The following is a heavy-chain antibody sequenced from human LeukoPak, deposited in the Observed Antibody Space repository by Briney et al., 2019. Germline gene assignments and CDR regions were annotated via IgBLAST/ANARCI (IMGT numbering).Heavy chain of an antibody. V-gene: IGHV4-59*08. CDR1: GGSISSYY. D-gene: IGHD2-2*01. Sequence: SETLSLTCTVSGGSISSYYWSWIRQPPGKGLEWIGYIYYSGSTNYNPSLKSRVTISVDTSKNQFSLKLSSVTAAHTAVYYCARHGCSSTSCPFQHWGQGTLVTVSS. CDR2: IYYSGST. CDR3: ARHGCSSTSCPFQH. J-gene: IGHJ1*01.